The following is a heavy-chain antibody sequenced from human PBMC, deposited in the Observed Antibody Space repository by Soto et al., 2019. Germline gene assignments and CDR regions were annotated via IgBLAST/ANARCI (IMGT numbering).Heavy chain of an antibody. D-gene: IGHD3-3*01. CDR1: GGSISSYY. V-gene: IGHV4-59*08. J-gene: IGHJ6*03. Sequence: SETLSLTCTVSGGSISSYYWSWIRQPPGKGLEWIGYIYYSGSTNYNPSLKSRVTISVDTSKNQFSLKLSSVTAADTAVYYCARLTSSGYHDFWSGYYTQNPYYYYYMDVWGKGTTVTVSS. CDR2: IYYSGST. CDR3: ARLTSSGYHDFWSGYYTQNPYYYYYMDV.